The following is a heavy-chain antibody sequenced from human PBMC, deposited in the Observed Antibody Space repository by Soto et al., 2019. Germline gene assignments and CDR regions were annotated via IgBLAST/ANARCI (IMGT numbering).Heavy chain of an antibody. CDR2: IDPSGGRI. J-gene: IGHJ6*02. Sequence: QMQLVQSGAEVKKPGALVKVSCEASGNTVPSYYLHWVRQAPGQGPEWMGVIDPSGGRIEYAQKFQGSLNMTRDTSTITVYMELSSLRSDDTAVYSCVRAAFGCVARGCGMDVWGQGTTVTVSS. CDR3: VRAAFGCVARGCGMDV. V-gene: IGHV1-46*01. CDR1: GNTVPSYY. D-gene: IGHD3-3*01.